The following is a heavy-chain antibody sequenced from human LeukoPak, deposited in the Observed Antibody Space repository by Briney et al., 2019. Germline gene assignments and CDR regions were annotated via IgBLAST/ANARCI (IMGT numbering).Heavy chain of an antibody. CDR1: GGSFSGYY. V-gene: IGHV4-34*01. CDR2: INHSGST. D-gene: IGHD2-2*02. CDR3: ARRRRYCSSTSCYRSPYFDY. Sequence: PSETLSLTCAVYGGSFSGYYWSWIRQPPGKGLEWIGEINHSGSTNYNPSLKSRVTISVDTSKNQFSLKLSSVTAADTAVYYCARRRRYCSSTSCYRSPYFDYWGQGTLVTVSS. J-gene: IGHJ4*02.